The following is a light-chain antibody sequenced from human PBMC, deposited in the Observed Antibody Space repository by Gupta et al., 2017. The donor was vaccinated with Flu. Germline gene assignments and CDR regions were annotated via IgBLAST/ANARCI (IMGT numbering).Light chain of an antibody. CDR1: NIGSKS. CDR2: DDS. CDR3: QVWDSSSDQAV. V-gene: IGLV3-21*02. J-gene: IGLJ3*02. Sequence: GPTARITCGGNNIGSKSVHWYQQKPGQAPVPVVYDDSDRPSGIPERFSGSNSGNTATLTISRVEAGDEADYYCQVWDSSSDQAVFGGGTKLTVL.